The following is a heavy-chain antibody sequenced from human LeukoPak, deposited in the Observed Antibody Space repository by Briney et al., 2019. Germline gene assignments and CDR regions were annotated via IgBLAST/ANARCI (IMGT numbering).Heavy chain of an antibody. V-gene: IGHV1-18*01. D-gene: IGHD3-3*01. J-gene: IGHJ6*02. CDR1: GYTFTSYG. Sequence: ASVKVSCKASGYTFTSYGISWVRQAPGQGLEWMGWISAYNGNTNYAQKLQGRVTMTTDTSTSTTYMELRSLRSDDTAVYYCARGPRNDFWSGYPYYYYYYGMDVWGQGTTVTVSS. CDR2: ISAYNGNT. CDR3: ARGPRNDFWSGYPYYYYYYGMDV.